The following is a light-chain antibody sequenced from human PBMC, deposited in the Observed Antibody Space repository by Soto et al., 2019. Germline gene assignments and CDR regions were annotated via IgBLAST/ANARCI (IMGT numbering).Light chain of an antibody. CDR3: LSYTSANTRV. CDR1: SSDVGGYKF. V-gene: IGLV2-14*01. Sequence: QSALTQPASVSASPGQSITISCTGTSSDVGGYKFVSWYQHHPGKAPKLMIYEVNNRPSGVSNRFSGSKSGNTASLTISGLQTEDEADYYCLSYTSANTRVFGGGTKVTGL. CDR2: EVN. J-gene: IGLJ3*02.